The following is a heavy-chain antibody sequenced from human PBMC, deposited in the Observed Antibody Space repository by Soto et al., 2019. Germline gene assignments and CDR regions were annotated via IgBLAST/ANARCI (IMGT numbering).Heavy chain of an antibody. V-gene: IGHV4-61*01. J-gene: IGHJ3*02. CDR2: IYYSGST. CDR3: ATRHGYNSSAFDI. CDR1: GGSVSSGSYY. D-gene: IGHD5-12*01. Sequence: SETLSLTCTVSGGSVSSGSYYWSWIRQPPGKGLEWIGYIYYSGSTNYNPSLKSRVTISVDTSKNQFSLKLSSVTAADTAVYYCATRHGYNSSAFDIWGQGTMVTVSS.